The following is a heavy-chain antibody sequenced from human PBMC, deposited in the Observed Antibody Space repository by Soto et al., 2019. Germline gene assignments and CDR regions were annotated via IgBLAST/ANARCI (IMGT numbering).Heavy chain of an antibody. Sequence: EVQLVESGGGLVKPGGSLRLSCAASGFTFNTYDMNWVRQAPGKGLEWVSSITTSSAYIYYAGSLKGRITISRDNAKNSLFLQMNRLTAEDTAVYYCVMSGTARLLRHSWFDTWGQGPLVTVSS. D-gene: IGHD2-21*01. CDR2: ITTSSAYI. J-gene: IGHJ5*02. CDR3: VMSGTARLLRHSWFDT. CDR1: GFTFNTYD. V-gene: IGHV3-21*01.